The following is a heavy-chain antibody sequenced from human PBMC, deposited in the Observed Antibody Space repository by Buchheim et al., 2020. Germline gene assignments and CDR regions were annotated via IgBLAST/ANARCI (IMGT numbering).Heavy chain of an antibody. Sequence: QVQLQESGPGLVKPSETLSLTCTVSGGSISSYYWSWIRQPPGKGLEWIGYIYYSGSTNYNPSLKSRVTISVDTSKNQFSLKRSSVTAADTAVYYCARTSTADYVTDYWGQGTL. D-gene: IGHD4-17*01. J-gene: IGHJ4*02. CDR1: GGSISSYY. CDR3: ARTSTADYVTDY. V-gene: IGHV4-59*01. CDR2: IYYSGST.